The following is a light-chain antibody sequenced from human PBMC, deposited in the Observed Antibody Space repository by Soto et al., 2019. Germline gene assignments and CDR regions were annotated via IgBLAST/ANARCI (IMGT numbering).Light chain of an antibody. Sequence: DIQMTQSPSSLSASVGDRVTITCRASQSISSYLNWYQQKPGRAPGLLIFAASSLQSGVPSRFSGSGSGTDFTLSISSLQPEDFAAYYCRQSYSTPYTFGQGTKLEIK. V-gene: IGKV1-39*01. CDR1: QSISSY. CDR3: RQSYSTPYT. CDR2: AAS. J-gene: IGKJ2*01.